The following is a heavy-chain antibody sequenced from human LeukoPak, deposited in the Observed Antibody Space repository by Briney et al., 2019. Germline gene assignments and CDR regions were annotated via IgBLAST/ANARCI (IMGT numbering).Heavy chain of an antibody. CDR3: ARDLGDGYNWAY. Sequence: SETLSLTCTVSGGSFSSSSYYWGWIRQPPGKGLEWIGSIYYSGSTYYNPSLKSRVTISVDTSKNQFSLRLSSVTAADTAVYYCARDLGDGYNWAYWGQGTPVTVSS. D-gene: IGHD5-24*01. CDR1: GGSFSSSSYY. CDR2: IYYSGST. J-gene: IGHJ4*02. V-gene: IGHV4-39*02.